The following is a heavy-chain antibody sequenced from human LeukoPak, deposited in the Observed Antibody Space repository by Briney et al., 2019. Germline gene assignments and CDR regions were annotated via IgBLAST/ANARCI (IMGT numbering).Heavy chain of an antibody. Sequence: GGSLRLSCGASGFSFSSYGMHWVRQAPGKGLEWVAFIRYDGSNKNYGDSVKGRFTISRDNSKNTLYLQMNSLRAEDTAVYYCARVRARPWGFDYWGPGTLVTVSS. J-gene: IGHJ4*02. V-gene: IGHV3-30*02. D-gene: IGHD6-6*01. CDR2: IRYDGSNK. CDR3: ARVRARPWGFDY. CDR1: GFSFSSYG.